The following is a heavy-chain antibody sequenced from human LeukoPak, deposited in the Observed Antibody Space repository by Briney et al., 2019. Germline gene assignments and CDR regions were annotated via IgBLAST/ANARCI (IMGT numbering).Heavy chain of an antibody. D-gene: IGHD4-17*01. CDR3: ARGSYGDYGFKHWYFDL. V-gene: IGHV4-34*01. J-gene: IGHJ2*01. CDR2: INQSGSI. CDR1: GGSFSGYY. Sequence: SETLSLTCAGYGGSFSGYYWNWIRQPPEKGLEWIGEINQSGSINYNPSLKSRVTMAVDTSKHQFSLKLSSVTAADTAVYYCARGSYGDYGFKHWYFDLWGRGTLVTVSS.